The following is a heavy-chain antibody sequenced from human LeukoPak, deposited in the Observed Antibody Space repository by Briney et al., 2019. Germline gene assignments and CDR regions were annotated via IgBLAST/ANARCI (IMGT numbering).Heavy chain of an antibody. CDR3: AREYGDYGMDV. D-gene: IGHD4-17*01. CDR1: GGTFSSYA. J-gene: IGHJ6*02. V-gene: IGHV1-69*04. Sequence: SVKVSCKASGGTFSSYAISWVRQAPGQGLEWMGRIIPILGIANYAQKFQGRVTITADKSTSTAYMELSSLRSEDTAVYYCAREYGDYGMDVWGQGTTVTVSS. CDR2: IIPILGIA.